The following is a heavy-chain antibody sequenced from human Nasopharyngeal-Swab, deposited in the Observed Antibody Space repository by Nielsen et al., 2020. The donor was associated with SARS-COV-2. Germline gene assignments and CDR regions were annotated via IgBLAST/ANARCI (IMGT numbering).Heavy chain of an antibody. D-gene: IGHD3-3*01. CDR3: ARAPRITIFGVVQAFDI. Sequence: WSGQPPGKGLEWIGYIYYSGSTYYNPSLKSRVTISVDTSKNQFSLKLSSVTAADTAVYYCARAPRITIFGVVQAFDIWGQGTMVTVSS. V-gene: IGHV4-31*02. J-gene: IGHJ3*02. CDR2: IYYSGST.